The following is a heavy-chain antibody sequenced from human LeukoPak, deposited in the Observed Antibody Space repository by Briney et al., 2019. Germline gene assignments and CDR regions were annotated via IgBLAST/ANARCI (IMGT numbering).Heavy chain of an antibody. V-gene: IGHV1-2*04. J-gene: IGHJ4*02. CDR2: INPNSGGT. CDR3: AREAKTYYFDY. CDR1: GYTFTGCY. Sequence: ASVKVSCKASGYTFTGCYMHWVRQAPGQGLEWMGWINPNSGGTNYAQKFQGWVTMTRDTSISTAYMELSRLRSDDTAVYYCAREAKTYYFDYWGQGTLVTVSS. D-gene: IGHD1-26*01.